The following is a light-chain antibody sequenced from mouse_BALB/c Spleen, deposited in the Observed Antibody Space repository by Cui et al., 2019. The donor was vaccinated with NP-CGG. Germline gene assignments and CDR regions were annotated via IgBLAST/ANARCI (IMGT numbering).Light chain of an antibody. V-gene: IGLV1*01. Sequence: QAVVTQDSAPTASPGETVTLTCRSSTGAVTIRNYANWVQEKPDHLFTGLIGGTNNRIPGIPARFSGSLIGDKAALTITGAQTEDEAIYFCALWYSNHWVFGGGTKLTVL. J-gene: IGLJ1*01. CDR1: TGAVTIRNY. CDR3: ALWYSNHWV. CDR2: GTN.